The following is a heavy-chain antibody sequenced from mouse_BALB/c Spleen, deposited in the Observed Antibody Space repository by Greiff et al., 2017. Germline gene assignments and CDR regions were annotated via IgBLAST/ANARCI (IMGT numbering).Heavy chain of an antibody. CDR1: GYTFTSYW. J-gene: IGHJ1*01. CDR3: ARNYYGSSLYWYFDV. V-gene: IGHV1-69*02. D-gene: IGHD1-1*01. Sequence: QVQLKQPGAELVKPGASVKLSCKASGYTFTSYWMHWVKQRPGQGLEWIGEIDPSDSYTNYNQKFKGKATLTVDKSSSTAYMQLSSLTSEDSAVYYCARNYYGSSLYWYFDVWGAGTTVTVSS. CDR2: IDPSDSYT.